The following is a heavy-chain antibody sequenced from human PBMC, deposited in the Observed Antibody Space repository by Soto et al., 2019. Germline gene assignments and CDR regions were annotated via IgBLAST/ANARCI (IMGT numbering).Heavy chain of an antibody. CDR3: ARDLDYYGSGSHYYYGMRV. J-gene: IGHJ6*02. V-gene: IGHV1-69*13. CDR1: GGTFSRYA. CDR2: IVPIYGTR. D-gene: IGHD3-10*01. Sequence: SVKVSCKASGGTFSRYAFSWVRQAPGQGLEWMGGIVPIYGTRGFAQKFQGRLTITADEPTRTAYMELSSLRSEDTAVYYCARDLDYYGSGSHYYYGMRVWG.